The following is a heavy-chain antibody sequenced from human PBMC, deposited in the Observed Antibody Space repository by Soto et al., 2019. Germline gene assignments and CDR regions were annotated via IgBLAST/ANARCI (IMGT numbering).Heavy chain of an antibody. V-gene: IGHV1-8*01. CDR3: AREGLYGSIQDNTFYI. D-gene: IGHD6-19*01. CDR2: MNPNSGNT. CDR1: GYTFNRHD. J-gene: IGHJ3*02. Sequence: QVQLVQSGAEVKRSGASVRISCKASGYTFNRHDINWVRQATGQGPEWLGWMNPNSGNTGYAQKFQGRVTMTRDSSTTTAHMDLSSLTSEDTAIYSCAREGLYGSIQDNTFYIWGQGTMVSVAS.